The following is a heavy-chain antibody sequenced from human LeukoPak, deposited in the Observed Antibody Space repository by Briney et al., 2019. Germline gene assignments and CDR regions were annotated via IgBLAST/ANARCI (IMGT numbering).Heavy chain of an antibody. Sequence: ASVTVSFKASGGTFISYAISWVRQAPEQGLEWMGWINPNSGGTNYAQKFQGRVTMTRDTSISTVYMEMSSLRSDDSAVYFCSRASTIAAPGATPNDFWGQGTLVTVSS. CDR3: SRASTIAAPGATPNDF. V-gene: IGHV1-2*02. D-gene: IGHD6-13*01. J-gene: IGHJ4*02. CDR1: GGTFISYA. CDR2: INPNSGGT.